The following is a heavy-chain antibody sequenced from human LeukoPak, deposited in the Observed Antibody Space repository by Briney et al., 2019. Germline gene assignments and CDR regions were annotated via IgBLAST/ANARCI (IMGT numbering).Heavy chain of an antibody. D-gene: IGHD3-3*01. CDR1: GYTFSFYY. CDR3: ARDFWSGYYFGY. V-gene: IGHV1-2*02. Sequence: GASVKVSFKASGYTFSFYYMHWVRQAPGQGLEWMGWINPHSGDTNYAQKFQGRVTMTGDTSISTGYMEVSGLRSDDTAIYFCARDFWSGYYFGYWGQGTQVTVSS. J-gene: IGHJ4*02. CDR2: INPHSGDT.